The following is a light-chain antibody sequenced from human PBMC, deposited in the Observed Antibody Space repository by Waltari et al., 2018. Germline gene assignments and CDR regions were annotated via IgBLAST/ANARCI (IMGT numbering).Light chain of an antibody. J-gene: IGKJ1*01. CDR3: QQPYIYPPT. CDR2: AAS. V-gene: IGKV1-9*01. Sequence: DIQLTQSPSFVSASVGDRVTITCRASQGISNYLARYQQTSNKPPKLLIYAASTVQSGVPARFSGSGSGTEFTLTISSLQPEDFATYYCQQPYIYPPTFGQGTRVDI. CDR1: QGISNY.